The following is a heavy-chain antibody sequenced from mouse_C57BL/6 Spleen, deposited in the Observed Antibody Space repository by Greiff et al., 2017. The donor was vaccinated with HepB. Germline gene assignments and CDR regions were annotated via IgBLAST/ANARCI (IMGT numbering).Heavy chain of an antibody. Sequence: SGAELVMPGASVKLSCKASGYTFTSYWMHWVKQRPGQGLEWIGEIDPSDSYTNYNQKFKGKSTLTVDKSSSTAYMQLSSLTSEDSAVYYCARGVENFDYWGQGTTLTVSS. J-gene: IGHJ2*01. CDR1: GYTFTSYW. V-gene: IGHV1-69*01. CDR2: IDPSDSYT. CDR3: ARGVENFDY.